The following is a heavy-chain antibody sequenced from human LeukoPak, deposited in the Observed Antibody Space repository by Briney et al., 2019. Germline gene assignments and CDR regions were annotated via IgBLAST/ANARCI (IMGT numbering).Heavy chain of an antibody. CDR2: INPNSGGT. Sequence: GASVKVSCKASGYTFTGYYMHWVRQAPGQGLEWMGRINPNSGGTNYAQKFQGRVTMTRDTSINTAYMELSRLRSDDTAVYYCARDLSGYSYGYVYWGQGTLVTVSS. CDR1: GYTFTGYY. V-gene: IGHV1-2*06. D-gene: IGHD5-18*01. J-gene: IGHJ4*02. CDR3: ARDLSGYSYGYVY.